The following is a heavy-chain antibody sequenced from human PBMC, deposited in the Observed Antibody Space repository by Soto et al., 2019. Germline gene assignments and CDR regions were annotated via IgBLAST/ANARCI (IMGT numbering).Heavy chain of an antibody. D-gene: IGHD4-17*01. Sequence: GGSLRLSCAASGFTVDDYAMHWVRQAPGKGLEWVSGISWNSETIDYADSVKGRFTISRDNAKSSLFLQMNSLRPDDTALYYCAKDMKWGGMTTIHYFDSWGQGTLVTVS. CDR1: GFTVDDYA. V-gene: IGHV3-9*01. CDR2: ISWNSETI. CDR3: AKDMKWGGMTTIHYFDS. J-gene: IGHJ4*02.